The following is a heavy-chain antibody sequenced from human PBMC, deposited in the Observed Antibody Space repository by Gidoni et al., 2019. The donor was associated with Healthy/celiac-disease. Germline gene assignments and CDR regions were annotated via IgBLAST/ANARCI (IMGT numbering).Heavy chain of an antibody. V-gene: IGHV3-33*01. J-gene: IGHJ6*02. D-gene: IGHD2-2*01. CDR1: GFPFSRYG. CDR3: ARDSSHASGMDV. CDR2: IWDDGSNK. Sequence: QVPLVESGGGVVQPGRSLVLSCAASGFPFSRYGMYWVRQAPGKGLEWVAVIWDDGSNKEEADPVKGRFTISRENSKNTMYLQMYSLGAEYTAVYYWARDSSHASGMDVWGQGTTVTVSS.